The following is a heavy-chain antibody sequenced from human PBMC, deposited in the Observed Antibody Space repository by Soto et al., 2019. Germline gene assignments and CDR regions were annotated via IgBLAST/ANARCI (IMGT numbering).Heavy chain of an antibody. V-gene: IGHV3-30*18. D-gene: IGHD3-22*01. CDR2: ISYDGSNK. J-gene: IGHJ4*02. Sequence: GGSLRLSCAASGFTFSSYGMHWVRQAPGKGLEWVAVISYDGSNKYYADSVKGRFTISRDNSKNTLYLQMNSLRAEDTAVYYCAKGRYDSSGFFDYWGQGTLVTVSS. CDR1: GFTFSSYG. CDR3: AKGRYDSSGFFDY.